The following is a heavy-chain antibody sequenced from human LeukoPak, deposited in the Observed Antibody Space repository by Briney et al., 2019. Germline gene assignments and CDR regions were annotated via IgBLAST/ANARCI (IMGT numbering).Heavy chain of an antibody. CDR2: IWYDGSSK. Sequence: PGRSVCFTCSGSGFIVSALDMQWVRQAPGKGLEWLAVIWYDGSSKYYADSVKGRFTISRDNSKNTLYMQMNNLRVEDTAVYFCARDNSNTGIYLDALDTRGHRTPVTVSS. D-gene: IGHD1-1*01. J-gene: IGHJ3*02. CDR1: GFIVSALD. CDR3: ARDNSNTGIYLDALDT. V-gene: IGHV3-33*01.